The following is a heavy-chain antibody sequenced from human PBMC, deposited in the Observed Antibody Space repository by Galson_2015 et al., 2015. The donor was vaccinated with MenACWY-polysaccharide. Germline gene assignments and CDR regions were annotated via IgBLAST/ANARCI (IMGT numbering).Heavy chain of an antibody. Sequence: SVKVSCKASGYTSTGYYMHWVRQAPGQGLEWMGWINPNSGGTNYAQKFQGRVTMTRDTSISTAYMELSRLRSDDAAVYYCARVLGYCSSTSCRRGAFDIWGQGTMVTVSS. CDR1: GYTSTGYY. CDR2: INPNSGGT. D-gene: IGHD2-2*01. J-gene: IGHJ3*02. V-gene: IGHV1-2*02. CDR3: ARVLGYCSSTSCRRGAFDI.